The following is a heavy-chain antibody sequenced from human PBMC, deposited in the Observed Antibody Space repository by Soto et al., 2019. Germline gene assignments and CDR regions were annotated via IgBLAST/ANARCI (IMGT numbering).Heavy chain of an antibody. CDR3: AKVSRKGSAIDFDY. D-gene: IGHD3-10*01. V-gene: IGHV1-8*01. Sequence: QVQLVQSGAELKKPGASVKVSCKASGYTFSNYDMNWVRQATGQGPEWIGWVNPNNGDTGYAQKFQGLVTLTTDISTTTASMELTSLRSEDTAIYYCAKVSRKGSAIDFDYWGQGTLITVSS. CDR2: VNPNNGDT. J-gene: IGHJ4*02. CDR1: GYTFSNYD.